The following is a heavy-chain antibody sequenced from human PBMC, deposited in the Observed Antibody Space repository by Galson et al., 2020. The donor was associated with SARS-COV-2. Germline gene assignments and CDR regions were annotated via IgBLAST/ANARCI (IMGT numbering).Heavy chain of an antibody. J-gene: IGHJ6*02. D-gene: IGHD4-17*01. V-gene: IGHV3-23*01. CDR3: AKGPLDYGDYGPQNPNYAMDV. CDR2: ISGSGGST. CDR1: GFTFRNYA. Sequence: GGSLRLSCAASGFTFRNYAMNWVRQAPGRGLEWVSSISGSGGSTYYADSVKGRFTISRDNSKNTLYLQMNSLRAEDTAVYYCAKGPLDYGDYGPQNPNYAMDVWGQGTTVTVSS.